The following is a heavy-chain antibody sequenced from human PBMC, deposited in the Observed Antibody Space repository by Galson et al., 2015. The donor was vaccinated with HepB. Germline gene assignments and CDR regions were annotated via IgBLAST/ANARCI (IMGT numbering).Heavy chain of an antibody. D-gene: IGHD2-2*01. CDR1: GFTFSSYS. CDR2: ISSSSSYI. CDR3: ARGRDGGYCSSTSCYGYYYYMDV. V-gene: IGHV3-21*01. J-gene: IGHJ6*03. Sequence: SLRFSCAASGFTFSSYSMNWVRQAPGKGLEWVSSISSSSSYIYYAVSVKGRFTISRDNAKNSLYLQMNSLRAEDTAVYYCARGRDGGYCSSTSCYGYYYYMDVWGKGTTVTVSS.